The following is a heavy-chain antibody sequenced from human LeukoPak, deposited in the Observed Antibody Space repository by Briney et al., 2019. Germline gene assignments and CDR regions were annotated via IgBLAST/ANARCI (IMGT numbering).Heavy chain of an antibody. Sequence: SETLSLTCTVSGGSVSSGSYYWSWIRQPPGKGLEWIGYIYYSGSTNYNPSLKSRVTISVDTSKNQFPLKLSSVTAADTAVYYCARVPILTGYYRDAFDIWGQGTMVTVSS. CDR2: IYYSGST. CDR1: GGSVSSGSYY. J-gene: IGHJ3*02. CDR3: ARVPILTGYYRDAFDI. D-gene: IGHD3-9*01. V-gene: IGHV4-61*01.